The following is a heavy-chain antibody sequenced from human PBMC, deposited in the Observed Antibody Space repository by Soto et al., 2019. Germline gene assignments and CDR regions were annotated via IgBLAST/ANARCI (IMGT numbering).Heavy chain of an antibody. J-gene: IGHJ4*02. CDR2: IYYTGST. Sequence: SETLSLTCTVSGGSISNYYWSWIRQSPGKGLEWIGYIYYTGSTNYNPSLKSRVTISLDTSKNQFSLKLSSVTAADTAVYYCARSKGEYTSSLLGYWGQGTLVTVSS. CDR1: GGSISNYY. D-gene: IGHD6-6*01. V-gene: IGHV4-59*08. CDR3: ARSKGEYTSSLLGY.